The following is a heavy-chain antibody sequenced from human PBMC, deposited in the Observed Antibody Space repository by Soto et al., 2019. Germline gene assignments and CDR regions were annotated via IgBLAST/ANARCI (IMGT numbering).Heavy chain of an antibody. CDR3: VFGHDSSGGAFDI. CDR2: ISSNGGST. CDR1: GFTFSSYA. J-gene: IGHJ3*02. Sequence: GGSLRLSCSASGFTFSSYAMHWVRQAPGKGLEYVSAISSNGGSTYYADSVKGRFTISRDNSKNTLYLQMSSLRAEDTAVYYCVFGHDSSGGAFDIWGQGTMVTVSS. D-gene: IGHD3-22*01. V-gene: IGHV3-64D*08.